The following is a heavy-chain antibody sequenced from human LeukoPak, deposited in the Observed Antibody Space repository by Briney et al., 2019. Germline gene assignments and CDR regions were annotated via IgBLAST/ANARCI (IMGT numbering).Heavy chain of an antibody. V-gene: IGHV3-9*01. CDR3: AKGPLSWFDY. D-gene: IGHD6-13*01. CDR1: GFTFDDYA. CDR2: ISWNSGSI. Sequence: GGSLRLSCAASGFTFDDYAMHWVRQAPGKGLEWVSGISWNSGSIGYADSVKGRFTISRDNAKNSLYLQMNSLRAEDTALYYCAKGPLSWFDYWGQGTLVTVSS. J-gene: IGHJ4*02.